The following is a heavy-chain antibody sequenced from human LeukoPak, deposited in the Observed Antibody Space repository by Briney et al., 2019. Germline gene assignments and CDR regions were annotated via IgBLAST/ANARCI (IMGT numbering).Heavy chain of an antibody. D-gene: IGHD5/OR15-5a*01. CDR2: INPSGGST. V-gene: IGHV1-46*03. CDR1: GYIFTRYY. Sequence: ASVKVSCKASGYIFTRYYLNWVRQAPGQGLEWMGIINPSGGSTSYVQKFQGRVTVTRDTSTSTVYMELSNLRSEDTAVYYCGRAGLSKGGFDYWGQGTLVTISS. CDR3: GRAGLSKGGFDY. J-gene: IGHJ4*02.